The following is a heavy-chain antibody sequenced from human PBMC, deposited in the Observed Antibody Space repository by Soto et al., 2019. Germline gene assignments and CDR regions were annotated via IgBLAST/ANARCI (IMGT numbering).Heavy chain of an antibody. V-gene: IGHV1-69*02. CDR1: GDTFAFYS. D-gene: IGHD3-10*01. Sequence: QVQLVQSGAELKRPGSSVKVSCKASGDTFAFYSINWVRQAPGLGLEWMGRINPILSMSNYAQRFQGRVTMTADKSTSTAYMVLNSLRSEDTVMYYCATSYGSGYRAFDYWGQGALVTVS. CDR2: INPILSMS. J-gene: IGHJ4*02. CDR3: ATSYGSGYRAFDY.